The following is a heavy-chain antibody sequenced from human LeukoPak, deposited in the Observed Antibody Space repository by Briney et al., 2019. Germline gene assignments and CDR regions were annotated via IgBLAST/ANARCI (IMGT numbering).Heavy chain of an antibody. J-gene: IGHJ3*02. CDR1: GYTFTNYY. CDR3: ARSSAYYNEADI. CDR2: INPSGGSA. Sequence: ASVKVSCKTSGYTFTNYYLHWVRQAPGQGLEWMVIINPSGGSATYAQKFQGRLTMTGDTSTSKVYMEMSSLRSEDTAVYYCARSSAYYNEADIWGQGTMVTVSS. D-gene: IGHD3-9*01. V-gene: IGHV1-46*01.